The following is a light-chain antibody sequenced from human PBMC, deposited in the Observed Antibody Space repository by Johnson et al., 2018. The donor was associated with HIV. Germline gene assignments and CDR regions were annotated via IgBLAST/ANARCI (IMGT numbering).Light chain of an antibody. CDR1: TSKIENNY. J-gene: IGLJ1*01. V-gene: IGLV1-51*01. CDR3: GTWDNSLTAYV. Sequence: QSVLTQPPSVSAAPGQKVTISCSGNTSKIENNYVSWYQQFPERAPKLLIYDNTKRPSGIPDRFSGSKSDASATLAITGLQTGDEADYYCGTWDNSLTAYVFGTGTNVTVL. CDR2: DNT.